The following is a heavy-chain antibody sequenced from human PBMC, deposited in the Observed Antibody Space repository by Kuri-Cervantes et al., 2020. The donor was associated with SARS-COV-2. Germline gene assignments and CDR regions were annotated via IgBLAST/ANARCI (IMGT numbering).Heavy chain of an antibody. J-gene: IGHJ3*02. CDR2: IYYSGST. Sequence: SETLSLTYTVSGGSISSYYWSWIRQPPGKGLEWIGYIYYSGSTNYDPSLKSRVTISVDTSKNQFSLKLSSVTAADTAVYYCARSGYSYGPETQGAFDIWGQGTMVTVSS. CDR1: GGSISSYY. V-gene: IGHV4-59*08. D-gene: IGHD5-18*01. CDR3: ARSGYSYGPETQGAFDI.